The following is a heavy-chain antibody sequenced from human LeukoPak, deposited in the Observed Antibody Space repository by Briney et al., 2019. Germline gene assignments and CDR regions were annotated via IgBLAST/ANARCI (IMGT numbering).Heavy chain of an antibody. CDR3: ARGVSSGWYYYYYMDV. D-gene: IGHD6-19*01. J-gene: IGHJ6*03. CDR1: GYTFTGYY. Sequence: EASVKVSCKASGYTFTGYYMHWVRQAPGQGLEWMGWINPNSGGTNYAQKLQGRVTMTTDTSTSTAYMELRSLRSDDTAVYYCARGVSSGWYYYYYMDVWGKGTTVTVSS. CDR2: INPNSGGT. V-gene: IGHV1-2*02.